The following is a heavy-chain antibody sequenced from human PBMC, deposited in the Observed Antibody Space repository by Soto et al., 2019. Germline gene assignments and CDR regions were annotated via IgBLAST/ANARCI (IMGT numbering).Heavy chain of an antibody. Sequence: ASVKVSCKASGYTSTSYAMHWVPQAPGQRLEWMGWINAGNGNTKYSPKFQGRVTITRDTSASTAYMELSSLRSEDTAVYYCAKDLSWGQCDYWGQGTLVTVSS. CDR1: GYTSTSYA. J-gene: IGHJ4*02. CDR3: AKDLSWGQCDY. CDR2: INAGNGNT. D-gene: IGHD3-16*01. V-gene: IGHV1-3*01.